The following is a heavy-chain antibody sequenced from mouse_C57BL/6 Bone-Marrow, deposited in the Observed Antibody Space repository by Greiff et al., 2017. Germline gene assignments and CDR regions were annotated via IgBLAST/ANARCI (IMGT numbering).Heavy chain of an antibody. D-gene: IGHD2-4*01. Sequence: VQLQQSGPELVKPGASVKISCKASGYSFPSYYIHWVKQRPGQGLEWIGWIYPGSGNTTYNEKFKGKATLTADTSSSTAYMQLSSLTSEDSAVYYCARAYYEYDPDAMDYWGQGTSVTVSS. V-gene: IGHV1-66*01. J-gene: IGHJ4*01. CDR1: GYSFPSYY. CDR3: ARAYYEYDPDAMDY. CDR2: IYPGSGNT.